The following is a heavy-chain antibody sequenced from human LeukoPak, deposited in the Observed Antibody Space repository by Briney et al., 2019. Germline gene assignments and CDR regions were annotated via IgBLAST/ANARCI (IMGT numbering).Heavy chain of an antibody. Sequence: PGGSLRLSCAASGFTVSSNYMSWVRQAPGKGLEWVSVIYSGGSTYYADSVRGRFTISRDNSKNTLYLQMSSLSAEDTAVYYCVTAVALDYWGQGTLVTVSS. CDR2: IYSGGST. CDR1: GFTVSSNY. CDR3: VTAVALDY. J-gene: IGHJ4*02. V-gene: IGHV3-66*01.